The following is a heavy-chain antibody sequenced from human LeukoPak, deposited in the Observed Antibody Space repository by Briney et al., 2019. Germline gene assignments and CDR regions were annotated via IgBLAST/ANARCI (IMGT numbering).Heavy chain of an antibody. Sequence: SETLSLTCTVSGGSISSYYWSWIRQPPGKGLEWIGYIYYSGSTNYNPSLKSRVTISVDTSKNQFSLKLSSVTAADTAVYYCARAYSIDGPFDPWGQGILVTVSS. CDR1: GGSISSYY. D-gene: IGHD3-3*02. CDR3: ARAYSIDGPFDP. CDR2: IYYSGST. J-gene: IGHJ5*02. V-gene: IGHV4-59*01.